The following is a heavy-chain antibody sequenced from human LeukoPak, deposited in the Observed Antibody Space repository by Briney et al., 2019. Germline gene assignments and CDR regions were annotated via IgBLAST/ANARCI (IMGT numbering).Heavy chain of an antibody. CDR1: GGSISTYY. CDR2: ISYSGNT. D-gene: IGHD3-22*01. Sequence: ETLSLTCTVSGGSISTYYWSWIRQPPGKGLEWIGFISYSGNTNYNPSLKSRVTISLDTSKNQFSLKLISVTAADTAVYYCARGVGSGYTDYWGQGALVTVSS. J-gene: IGHJ4*02. CDR3: ARGVGSGYTDY. V-gene: IGHV4-59*01.